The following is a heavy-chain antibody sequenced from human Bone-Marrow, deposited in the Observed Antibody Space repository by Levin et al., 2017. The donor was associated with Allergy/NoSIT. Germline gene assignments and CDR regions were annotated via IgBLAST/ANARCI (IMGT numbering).Heavy chain of an antibody. Sequence: AGGSLRLSCTASGFTFGDYAMSWFRQAPGKGLEWVGFIRSKAYGGTTEYAASVKGRFTISSDDSKSIDYLQMNSLKTEETAVYYCTSEVGQQQLAGDFDIWGQGTMVTVSS. V-gene: IGHV3-49*03. CDR1: GFTFGDYA. J-gene: IGHJ3*02. D-gene: IGHD6-13*01. CDR2: IRSKAYGGTT. CDR3: TSEVGQQQLAGDFDI.